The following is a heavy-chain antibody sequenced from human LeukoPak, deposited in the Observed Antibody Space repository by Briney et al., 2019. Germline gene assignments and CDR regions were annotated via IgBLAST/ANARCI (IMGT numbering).Heavy chain of an antibody. CDR3: ARDGYYYDSSGYYRPLDY. CDR2: TYYRSKWYN. CDR1: GDSVSSNSAA. J-gene: IGHJ4*02. Sequence: SQTLSLTCAISGDSVSSNSAAWNWIRQSPSRGLEWLGRTYYRSKWYNDYAVSVKSRITINPDTSKNQFSLQLNSVTPEDTAVYYCARDGYYYDSSGYYRPLDYWGQGTLVSVSS. D-gene: IGHD3-22*01. V-gene: IGHV6-1*01.